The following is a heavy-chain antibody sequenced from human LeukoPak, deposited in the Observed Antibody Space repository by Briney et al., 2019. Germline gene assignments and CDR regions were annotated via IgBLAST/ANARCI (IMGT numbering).Heavy chain of an antibody. CDR3: ARKISGFEATDF. J-gene: IGHJ4*02. V-gene: IGHV1-2*06. CDR1: GYTFTGYS. CDR2: INPNSGDT. D-gene: IGHD3-3*02. Sequence: ASVKVSCKAFGYTFTGYSMHWVRQAPGQGLEWMGRINPNSGDTKYAQKFQGRVTMTRDTSISTAYMELSRLTSDDTAVYLCARKISGFEATDFWGPGTLVTVSS.